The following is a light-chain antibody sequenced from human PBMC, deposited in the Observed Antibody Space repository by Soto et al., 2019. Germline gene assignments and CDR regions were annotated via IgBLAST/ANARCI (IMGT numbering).Light chain of an antibody. CDR1: RSVSSTY. J-gene: IGKJ3*01. CDR3: QQYGSSPPYT. V-gene: IGKV3-20*01. CDR2: GAS. Sequence: EIVLTQSPGTLSLSPGERATLSCRASRSVSSTYLAWYQQKPGQAPRLLLYGASSRPAGIPDRFSGRWSGTAFTLTISRMEPADFAVFHCQQYGSSPPYTFGPGTKVDIK.